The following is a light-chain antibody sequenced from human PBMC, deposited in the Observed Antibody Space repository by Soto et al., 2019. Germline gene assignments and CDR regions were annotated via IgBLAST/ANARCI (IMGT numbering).Light chain of an antibody. V-gene: IGKV3-15*01. CDR3: QQYDKWPYT. CDR1: QSVGSN. J-gene: IGKJ2*01. Sequence: EIVLTQSPATLSVSPEERATLSCRSSQSVGSNLAWYQQKPGLAPRLLIYGAFIRAPGFPVTFRGTGSGSAFTLTISSLQSEDGALYYCQQYDKWPYTFGQGTNLEIK. CDR2: GAF.